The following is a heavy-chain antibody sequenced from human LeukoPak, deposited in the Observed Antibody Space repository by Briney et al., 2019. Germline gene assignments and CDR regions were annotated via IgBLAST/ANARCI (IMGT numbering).Heavy chain of an antibody. D-gene: IGHD3-22*01. CDR3: ARDFSSGYYSRDAFDI. V-gene: IGHV4-34*01. J-gene: IGHJ3*02. CDR1: GGSFSGYY. CDR2: INHSGST. Sequence: SETLSLTCAVYGGSFSGYYWSWIRQPPGKGLEWIGGINHSGSTNYNPSLKSRVTISVDTSKNQFSPKLSSVTAADTAVYYCARDFSSGYYSRDAFDIWGQGTMVTVSS.